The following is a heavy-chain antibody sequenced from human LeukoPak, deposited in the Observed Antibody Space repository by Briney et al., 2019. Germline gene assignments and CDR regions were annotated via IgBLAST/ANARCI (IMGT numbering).Heavy chain of an antibody. CDR1: GFTFSSYA. CDR3: AKHWGVTGYFDY. J-gene: IGHJ4*02. Sequence: PGGSLRLSCEASGFTFSSYAMSWVRQAPGKGLEWVSAISGSGGSTYYADSVKGRFTISRDNSKNTLYLQMNSLRAEDTAVYYCAKHWGVTGYFDYWGQGTLVTVSS. CDR2: ISGSGGST. V-gene: IGHV3-23*01. D-gene: IGHD7-27*01.